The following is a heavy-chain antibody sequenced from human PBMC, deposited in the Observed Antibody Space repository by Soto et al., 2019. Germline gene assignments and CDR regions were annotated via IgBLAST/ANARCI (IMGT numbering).Heavy chain of an antibody. CDR3: ATGRGWFDF. J-gene: IGHJ5*01. Sequence: QVHLVQSGAEVKTPGASVKVSCRPSGYSFSDYYLHWVRQAPGQGLEWMGVVNPKDKTTTYAQKLQGRVTMTTDASTSTVFMELTSLRSEDTAVYYCATGRGWFDFWGQGTLVTVSS. CDR1: GYSFSDYY. V-gene: IGHV1-46*04. CDR2: VNPKDKTT. D-gene: IGHD3-10*01.